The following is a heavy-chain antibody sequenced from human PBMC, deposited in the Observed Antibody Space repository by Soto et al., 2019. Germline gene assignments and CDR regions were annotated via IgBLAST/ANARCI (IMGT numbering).Heavy chain of an antibody. V-gene: IGHV3-64*01. D-gene: IGHD6-6*01. CDR3: ARRARPGFYYMDV. J-gene: IGHJ6*03. CDR1: GFTLSGYA. CDR2: ISSNGVGT. Sequence: EMQLAESGGGLAQPGGSLRLSCAASGFTLSGYAMDWVRQAPGKGLEYVSGISSNGVGTYYANSVQGRFTISRDNSKNSVYLQMGSLRPEDMAVYYCARRARPGFYYMDVWGKGTTVTVSS.